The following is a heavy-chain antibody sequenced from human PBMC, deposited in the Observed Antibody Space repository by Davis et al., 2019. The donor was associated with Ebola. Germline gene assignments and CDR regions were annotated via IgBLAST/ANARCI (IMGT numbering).Heavy chain of an antibody. D-gene: IGHD3-3*01. J-gene: IGHJ5*02. CDR1: GGSISSSSYY. V-gene: IGHV4-61*01. Sequence: MPSETLSLTCTVSGGSISSSSYYWSWIRQPPGKGLEWIGYIYYSGSTNYNPSLKSRVTISVDTSKNQFSLKLSSVTAADTAVYYCARARSYYDFWSGYFSPWGQGTLVTVSS. CDR3: ARARSYYDFWSGYFSP. CDR2: IYYSGST.